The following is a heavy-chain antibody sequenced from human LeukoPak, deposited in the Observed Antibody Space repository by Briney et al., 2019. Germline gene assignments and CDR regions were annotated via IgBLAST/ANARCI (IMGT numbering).Heavy chain of an antibody. Sequence: SVKVSCKASGGTFSSYAMSWVRQAPGQGLEWIGRIIPIFGTVDFAQKFQGRVMIRTDESTSIVYMELSSLTPDDTAVYYCARGHLGEIRADQNWFDPWGQGTLVTVSS. CDR1: GGTFSSYA. CDR3: ARGHLGEIRADQNWFDP. V-gene: IGHV1-69*05. D-gene: IGHD3-10*01. J-gene: IGHJ5*02. CDR2: IIPIFGTV.